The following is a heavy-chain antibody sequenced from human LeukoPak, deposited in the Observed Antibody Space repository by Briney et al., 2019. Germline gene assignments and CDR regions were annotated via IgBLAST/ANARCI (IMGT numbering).Heavy chain of an antibody. Sequence: SETLSLTCTVSGGFISSTSYYWGWIRQPPGKGLEWIGSIYYSGSTYYNPSLKSRVTISVDTSKNQFSLKLSSVTAADTAVYYCARGTARLRYFDWLPYYFDYWGQGTLVTVSS. CDR2: IYYSGST. J-gene: IGHJ4*02. V-gene: IGHV4-39*07. D-gene: IGHD3-9*01. CDR1: GGFISSTSYY. CDR3: ARGTARLRYFDWLPYYFDY.